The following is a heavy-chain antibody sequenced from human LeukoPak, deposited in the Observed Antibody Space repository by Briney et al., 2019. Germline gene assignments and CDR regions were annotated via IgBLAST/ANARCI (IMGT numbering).Heavy chain of an antibody. J-gene: IGHJ3*02. CDR2: INPNSGGT. CDR3: ARDHPTYYYDSSAVQDAFDI. D-gene: IGHD3-22*01. Sequence: ASVKVSCKASGYTFTGYYMHWVRQAPGQGLEWMGWINPNSGGTNYAQKFQGRVTMTRDTSISTAYMELSRLRSGDTAVYYCARDHPTYYYDSSAVQDAFDIWGQGTMVTVSS. CDR1: GYTFTGYY. V-gene: IGHV1-2*02.